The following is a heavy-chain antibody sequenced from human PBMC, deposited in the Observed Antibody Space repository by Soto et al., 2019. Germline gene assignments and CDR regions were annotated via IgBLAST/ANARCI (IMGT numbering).Heavy chain of an antibody. J-gene: IGHJ6*02. D-gene: IGHD2-15*01. V-gene: IGHV3-53*01. Sequence: PGGSLRLSCAASGFTVSSNYMSWVRQAPGKGLEWVSVIYSGGSTYYADSVKGRFTISRDNSKNTLYLQMNSLRAEDTAVYYCARVTPCSGGSCYSPIDYGMDVWGQGTTVTVSS. CDR1: GFTVSSNY. CDR2: IYSGGST. CDR3: ARVTPCSGGSCYSPIDYGMDV.